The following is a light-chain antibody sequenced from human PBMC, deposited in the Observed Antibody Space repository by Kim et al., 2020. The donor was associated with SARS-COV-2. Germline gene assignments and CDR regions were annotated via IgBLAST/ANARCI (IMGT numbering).Light chain of an antibody. V-gene: IGKV3-15*01. CDR3: QQYNNWPPLT. CDR1: QSVSSN. CDR2: GAS. Sequence: SPGKRAAPACRASQSVSSNLAWYQQKPGQATRLLIYGASTRATGIPARFSGSGSGTEFTLTISSLQSEDFAVYYCQQYNNWPPLTFGGGTKVDIK. J-gene: IGKJ4*01.